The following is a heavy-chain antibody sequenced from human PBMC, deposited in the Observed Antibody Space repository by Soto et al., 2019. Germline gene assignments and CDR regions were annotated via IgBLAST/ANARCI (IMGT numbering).Heavy chain of an antibody. J-gene: IGHJ6*02. CDR3: SRTSYFDSSGYYYQYGMDV. CDR1: GFTVSSTY. CDR2: IYSGGST. Sequence: GGSLRLSCAASGFTVSSTYMNWVRQAPGRGLEWVSVIYSGGSTYYADSVKGRFTIFRDNSKNTFYLQMNSLRAEDTDVFYFSRTSYFDSSGYYYQYGMDVWGQGTTVTVSS. V-gene: IGHV3-53*01. D-gene: IGHD3-22*01.